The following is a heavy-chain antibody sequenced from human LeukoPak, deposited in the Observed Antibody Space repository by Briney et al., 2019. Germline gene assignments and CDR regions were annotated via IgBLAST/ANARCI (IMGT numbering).Heavy chain of an antibody. CDR1: GFTFSSYA. V-gene: IGHV3-23*01. D-gene: IGHD2-21*02. J-gene: IGHJ4*02. Sequence: GGSLRLSCAASGFTFSSYAMSWVRQAPGKGLEWVSSISGSDFSTNHADSVIGRFTIYRDNSKNTLSLQMNSLRAEDTAIYYCAKESAYCGSDCRSLSDYWGQGTLVTVSS. CDR3: AKESAYCGSDCRSLSDY. CDR2: ISGSDFST.